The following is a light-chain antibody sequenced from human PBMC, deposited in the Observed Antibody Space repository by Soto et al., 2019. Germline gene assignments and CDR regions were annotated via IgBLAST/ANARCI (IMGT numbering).Light chain of an antibody. J-gene: IGKJ2*01. Sequence: EIVMTQSPATLSVPPGGRATLSCRASQSVSSCLAWYQQRPGQPPRLLIYRAATRATGIPARFSGSGSETEFSLTISSLQSEDFAVYYCQQYSTWPPRYTFGQGTKLEI. CDR1: QSVSSC. CDR2: RAA. CDR3: QQYSTWPPRYT. V-gene: IGKV3-15*01.